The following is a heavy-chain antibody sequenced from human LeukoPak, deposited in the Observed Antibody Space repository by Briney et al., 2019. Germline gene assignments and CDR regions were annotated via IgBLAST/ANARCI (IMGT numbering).Heavy chain of an antibody. Sequence: ASVKVSCKASGYTFTDYYMHWARQAPGQGLEWMGWINANSGGTNYAQKFQGRVTVTRDTSISTAYMELSSLRSDDTAVYYCARHAYNYRAFDYWGQGTLVTVSS. CDR3: ARHAYNYRAFDY. CDR1: GYTFTDYY. CDR2: INANSGGT. V-gene: IGHV1-2*02. D-gene: IGHD5-24*01. J-gene: IGHJ4*02.